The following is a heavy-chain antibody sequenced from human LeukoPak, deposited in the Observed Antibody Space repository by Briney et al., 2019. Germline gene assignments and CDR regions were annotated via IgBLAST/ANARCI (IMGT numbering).Heavy chain of an antibody. CDR2: IIPIFGTA. J-gene: IGHJ2*01. CDR3: ARETMIVVVTNDWYFDL. D-gene: IGHD3-22*01. V-gene: IGHV1-69*05. Sequence: ASVKVSCKASGGTFSSYAISWVRQAPGQGLEWVGRIIPIFGTANYAQKFQGRVTITTDESTSTAYMELSSLRSEDTAVYYCARETMIVVVTNDWYFDLWGRGTLVTVSS. CDR1: GGTFSSYA.